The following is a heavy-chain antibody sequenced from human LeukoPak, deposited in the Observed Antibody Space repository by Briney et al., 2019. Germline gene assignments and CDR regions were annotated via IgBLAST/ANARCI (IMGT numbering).Heavy chain of an antibody. CDR3: ARDRSGVGDTAIFHY. Sequence: ASVKVSCKASGYTFTSYYMHWVRQAPGQGLEWMGIINPSGGSTSYAQKFQGRVTMTRDTSTSTVYMELSSLRSEDTAVYYCARDRSGVGDTAIFHYWGQGALVTVSS. V-gene: IGHV1-46*01. CDR1: GYTFTSYY. CDR2: INPSGGST. D-gene: IGHD5-18*01. J-gene: IGHJ4*02.